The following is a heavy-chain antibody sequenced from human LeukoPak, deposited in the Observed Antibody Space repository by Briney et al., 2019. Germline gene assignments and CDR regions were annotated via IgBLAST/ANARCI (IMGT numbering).Heavy chain of an antibody. V-gene: IGHV3-23*01. CDR3: ARFELGATGVDY. Sequence: GGTLRLSCAASGFTFSIYAMTWVRQAPGKGLEWVSSVSGSGSSTYYADSVKGRFTISRDNSKNTLYLQMKSLRAEDTALYFCARFELGATGVDYWGQGSLVIVSS. D-gene: IGHD3-16*01. CDR1: GFTFSIYA. J-gene: IGHJ4*02. CDR2: VSGSGSST.